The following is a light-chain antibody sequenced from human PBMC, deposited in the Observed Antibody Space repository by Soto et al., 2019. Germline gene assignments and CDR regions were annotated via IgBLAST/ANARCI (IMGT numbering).Light chain of an antibody. CDR1: PSISSG. V-gene: IGKV1-5*03. J-gene: IGKJ1*01. Sequence: DIQMTQSPSTLSASVGDRVTITCRASPSISSGLAWYQQKPGKAPKLLIYKASSLESGVPSMFSGSGSGTEFTLTISSLQPDDFATYYCQQYNSYRRTFGQGTKVEIK. CDR3: QQYNSYRRT. CDR2: KAS.